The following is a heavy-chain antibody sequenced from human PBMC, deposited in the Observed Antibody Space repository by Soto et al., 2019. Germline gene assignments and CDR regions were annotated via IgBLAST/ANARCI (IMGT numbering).Heavy chain of an antibody. CDR2: ISGSGGST. D-gene: IGHD1-26*01. V-gene: IGHV3-23*01. CDR1: GFTFSSYA. CDR3: VKMIRWERRVNYYYGMDV. Sequence: PGGSLRLSCAASGFTFSSYAMSWVRQAPGKGLEWVSAISGSGGSTYYADSVKGRFTISRDNSKNTLYLQMNSLRAEDTAVYYCVKMIRWERRVNYYYGMDVWGQGTTVTVSS. J-gene: IGHJ6*02.